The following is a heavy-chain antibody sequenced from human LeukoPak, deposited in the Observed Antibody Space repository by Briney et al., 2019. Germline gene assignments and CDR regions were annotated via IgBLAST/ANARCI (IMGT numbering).Heavy chain of an antibody. J-gene: IGHJ5*02. CDR2: IYSGGST. V-gene: IGHV3-53*01. D-gene: IGHD4-17*01. CDR1: GLTVSSNY. CDR3: ARNPDYGGYGWFDP. Sequence: PGGSLRLSCAASGLTVSSNYMSWVRQAPGNGLEWASVIYSGGSTYYADSVKGRFTISRDNSKNTLYLQMNSLRAEDTAVYYCARNPDYGGYGWFDPWGQGTLVTVSS.